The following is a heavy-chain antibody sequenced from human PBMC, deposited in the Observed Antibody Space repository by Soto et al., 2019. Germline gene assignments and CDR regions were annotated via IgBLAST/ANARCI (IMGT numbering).Heavy chain of an antibody. CDR3: ARGLKVGRPGFFGY. Sequence: VKVSCKASGYIFTSYYMHWVRQAPGQGLEWMGIFDPSGGSTSYPQNFQGRVTMTRYTSTSTVYMELSSLRSEDTAVYYCARGLKVGRPGFFGYWGQGTLVTVSS. CDR2: FDPSGGST. D-gene: IGHD6-6*01. CDR1: GYIFTSYY. V-gene: IGHV1-46*01. J-gene: IGHJ4*02.